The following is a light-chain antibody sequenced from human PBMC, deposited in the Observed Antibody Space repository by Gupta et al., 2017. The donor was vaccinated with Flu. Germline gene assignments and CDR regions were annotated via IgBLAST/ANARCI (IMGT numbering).Light chain of an antibody. CDR2: RDT. CDR1: AWPKQY. CDR3: QSADSSVTSLV. V-gene: IGLV3-25*03. Sequence: GDAWPKQYAYWYQRKPGRAPVMVIYRDTERPSGIPERFSGSISGTTVTLTISGVQADDEADYYCQSADSSVTSLVFGGGTKLTVL. J-gene: IGLJ3*02.